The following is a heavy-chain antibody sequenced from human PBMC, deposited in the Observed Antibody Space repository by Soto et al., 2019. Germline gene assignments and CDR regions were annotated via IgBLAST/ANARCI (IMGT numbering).Heavy chain of an antibody. J-gene: IGHJ5*02. CDR3: ALMGYYYGSGSYPTGWFDP. Sequence: QLQLQESGPGLVKPSETLSLTCTVSGGSISSSSYYWGWIRQPPGKGLEWIGSIYYSGSTYYNPSHRSRVTISVDTSKNQFSLKLSSVTAADTAVYYCALMGYYYGSGSYPTGWFDPWGQGTLVTVSS. V-gene: IGHV4-39*01. D-gene: IGHD3-10*01. CDR2: IYYSGST. CDR1: GGSISSSSYY.